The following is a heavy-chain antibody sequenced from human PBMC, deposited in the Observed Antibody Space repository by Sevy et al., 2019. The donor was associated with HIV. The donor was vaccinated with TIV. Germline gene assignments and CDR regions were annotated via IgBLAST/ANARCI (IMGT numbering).Heavy chain of an antibody. V-gene: IGHV2-5*02. CDR1: GFSLNTNGVA. Sequence: SGPTLVNPTQTLTLTCTFSGFSLNTNGVAVGWIRQPPRKALEWLALIYWDDVSRYSPSLKSRLTITKDTSKNQVVLTMSNMTPVDTATYYCARRSSVAGTLYYFDYWGQGALVTVSS. CDR2: IYWDDVS. J-gene: IGHJ4*02. D-gene: IGHD6-19*01. CDR3: ARRSSVAGTLYYFDY.